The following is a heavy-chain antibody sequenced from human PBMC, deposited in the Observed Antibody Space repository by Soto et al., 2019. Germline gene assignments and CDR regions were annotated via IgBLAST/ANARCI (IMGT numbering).Heavy chain of an antibody. D-gene: IGHD3-10*01. CDR2: IFYSWNT. CDR3: ARAGRSAAPQAGFDL. Sequence: PSETLSLTCTVSGNSISTGAYYWSWLRQHPVKGLEWIGHIFYSWNTHYSPSLESRVTISVDTSKNQFSIKLTSVTVADTAVYYCARAGRSAAPQAGFDLWGQGTLVTVSS. CDR1: GNSISTGAYY. J-gene: IGHJ4*02. V-gene: IGHV4-31*03.